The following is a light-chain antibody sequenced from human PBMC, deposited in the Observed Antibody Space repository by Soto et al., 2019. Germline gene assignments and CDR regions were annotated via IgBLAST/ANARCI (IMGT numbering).Light chain of an antibody. CDR3: QQYGSSPPWT. V-gene: IGKV3-20*01. Sequence: EIVLTQSPGTLSLSPGERATLSCRASQSVSRSYLAWYQQKPGQAPRLLIYGASSRATGIPDRFSGSGSGTAFTLTISRLEPEDFAVYYCQQYGSSPPWTFGTGTKVEIK. CDR2: GAS. CDR1: QSVSRSY. J-gene: IGKJ1*01.